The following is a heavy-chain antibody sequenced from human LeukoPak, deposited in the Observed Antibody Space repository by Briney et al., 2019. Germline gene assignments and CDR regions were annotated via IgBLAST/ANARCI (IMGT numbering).Heavy chain of an antibody. D-gene: IGHD3-10*02. CDR1: GGSFSGYY. J-gene: IGHJ4*02. V-gene: IGHV4-34*01. CDR2: ISHSGST. Sequence: SETLSLTCAVYGGSFSGYYWSWIRQPPGKGLEWIGEISHSGSTNYNPSLKSRVTISVDTSKNQFSLRLSSVTAADTAVYYCAREDCSGSYYKVLDYWGQGTLVTVSS. CDR3: AREDCSGSYYKVLDY.